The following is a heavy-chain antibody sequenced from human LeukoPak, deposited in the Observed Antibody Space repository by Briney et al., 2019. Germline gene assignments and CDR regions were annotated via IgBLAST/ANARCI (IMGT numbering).Heavy chain of an antibody. V-gene: IGHV3-48*03. D-gene: IGHD5-12*01. J-gene: IGHJ4*02. Sequence: GGSLRLSCAASGFTFSSYEVSWVRQAPGRGLEWVSYISSSGRTIYYADSVKGRFTISKDIPTNSLYLQMNSMRTGGTAVYFCVKDRGGYVKYKTFESWGQGTLVTVSS. CDR1: GFTFSSYE. CDR3: VKDRGGYVKYKTFES. CDR2: ISSSGRTI.